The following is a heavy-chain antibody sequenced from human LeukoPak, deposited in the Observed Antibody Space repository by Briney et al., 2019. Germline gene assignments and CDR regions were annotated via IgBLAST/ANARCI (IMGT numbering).Heavy chain of an antibody. CDR2: MNPNSGNT. Sequence: GASVKVSCKASGYTFTSYDINWVRQATGQGLEWMGWMNPNSGNTGYAQKFQGRVTMTRNTSISTAYMELSSLRSEDTAVYYCARQGTRGRYFDWGRRQGDYWGQGTLVTVSS. D-gene: IGHD3-9*01. CDR3: ARQGTRGRYFDWGRRQGDY. CDR1: GYTFTSYD. V-gene: IGHV1-8*01. J-gene: IGHJ4*02.